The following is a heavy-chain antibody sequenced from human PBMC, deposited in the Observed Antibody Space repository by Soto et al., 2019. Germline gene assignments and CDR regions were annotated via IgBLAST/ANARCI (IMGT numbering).Heavy chain of an antibody. J-gene: IGHJ6*02. D-gene: IGHD3-10*01. V-gene: IGHV1-46*01. CDR2: INPSGGST. CDR1: GYTFTSYY. Sequence: ASVKVSCKASGYTFTSYYMHWVRQAPGQGLEWMGIINPSGGSTSYAQKFQGRVTMTRDTSTSIVYMELSSLRSEDTAVYYCAREVTMVRGVTRFLYYYGMDVWGQGTTVTVSS. CDR3: AREVTMVRGVTRFLYYYGMDV.